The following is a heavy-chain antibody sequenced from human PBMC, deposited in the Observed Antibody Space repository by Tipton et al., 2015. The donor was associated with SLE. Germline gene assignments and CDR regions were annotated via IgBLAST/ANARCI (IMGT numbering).Heavy chain of an antibody. D-gene: IGHD3-10*01. V-gene: IGHV3-21*01. Sequence: GSLRLSCAASGFTFSSYSMNWVRQAPGKGLEWVSSISSSSSYIYHADSVKGRFTISRDNAKNSLYLQMNSLRAEDTAVYYCARSGVRGVINYGMDVWGQGTTVTVSS. CDR3: ARSGVRGVINYGMDV. J-gene: IGHJ6*02. CDR1: GFTFSSYS. CDR2: ISSSSSYI.